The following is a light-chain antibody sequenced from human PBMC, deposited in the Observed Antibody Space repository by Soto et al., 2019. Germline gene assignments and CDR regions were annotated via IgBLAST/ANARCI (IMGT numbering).Light chain of an antibody. V-gene: IGKV3-20*01. J-gene: IGKJ4*01. CDR3: QYYETSSL. CDR1: QSVSRSY. Sequence: EIVLTQSPGALSLSPGERATLSCRASQSVSRSYLAWYQQKPGQAPRLLIYGSSNRATGIPDRFSGSGSGNDFTLTISRLEAEDVAVFYHQYYETSSLFGGGTKVEIK. CDR2: GSS.